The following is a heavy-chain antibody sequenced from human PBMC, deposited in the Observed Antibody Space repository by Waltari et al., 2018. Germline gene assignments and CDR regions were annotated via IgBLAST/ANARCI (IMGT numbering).Heavy chain of an antibody. V-gene: IGHV4-39*01. CDR2: IYYSGST. CDR1: GGSISSSSYY. D-gene: IGHD3-3*01. Sequence: QLQLQESGPGLVKPSETLSLTCTVSGGSISSSSYYWGWIRQPPGKGLEWIGSIYYSGSTYYNPSLKSRVTISVDTSKNQFSLKLSSVTAADTAVYYCARGATIFGVAPWSPFDIWGQGTMVTVSS. J-gene: IGHJ3*02. CDR3: ARGATIFGVAPWSPFDI.